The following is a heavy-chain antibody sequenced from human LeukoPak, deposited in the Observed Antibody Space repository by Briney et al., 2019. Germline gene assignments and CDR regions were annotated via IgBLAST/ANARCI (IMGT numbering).Heavy chain of an antibody. CDR1: GFTFSIHG. CDR2: IKEDAREK. D-gene: IGHD3-16*01. V-gene: IGHV3-7*03. J-gene: IGHJ3*01. Sequence: PGGSLRLSCAASGFTFSIHGVHWARHAPGKGLEWVANIKEDAREKLSVYSVKGRFTISRDNAANSLYLQLYSLRPEDTAVFYCARYYAGVGYFDSFDVWGQGKLVRVSS. CDR3: ARYYAGVGYFDSFDV.